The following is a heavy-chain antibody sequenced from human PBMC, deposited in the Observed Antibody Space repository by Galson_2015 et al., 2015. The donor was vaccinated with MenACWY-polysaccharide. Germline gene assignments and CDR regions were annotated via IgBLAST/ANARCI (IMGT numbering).Heavy chain of an antibody. CDR3: ARDLVWYSSSSPFDY. CDR1: GYTFTSYG. D-gene: IGHD6-6*01. CDR2: ISAYNGNT. Sequence: SCKASGYTFTSYGISWVRQAPGQGLEWMGWISAYNGNTNYAQKLQGRVTMTTDTSTSTAYMELRSLRSDDTAVYYCARDLVWYSSSSPFDYWGQGTLVTVSS. V-gene: IGHV1-18*01. J-gene: IGHJ4*02.